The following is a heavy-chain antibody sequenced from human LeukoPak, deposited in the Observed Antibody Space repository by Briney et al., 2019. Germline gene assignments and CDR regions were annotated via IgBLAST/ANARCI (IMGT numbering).Heavy chain of an antibody. CDR3: ARGRSGYYFDAFDI. J-gene: IGHJ3*02. V-gene: IGHV4-4*07. Sequence: SETLSLTCTVSGGSTSSYYWSWIRQPAGKGLEWIGRIYTSGSTNYNPSLKSRVTMSVDTSKNQFSLKLSSVTAADTAVYYCARGRSGYYFDAFDIWGQGTMVTVSS. CDR1: GGSTSSYY. D-gene: IGHD3-22*01. CDR2: IYTSGST.